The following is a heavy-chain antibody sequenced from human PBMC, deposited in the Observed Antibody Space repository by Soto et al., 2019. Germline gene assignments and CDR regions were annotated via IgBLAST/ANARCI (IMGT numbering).Heavy chain of an antibody. J-gene: IGHJ6*02. CDR2: ITSRGSYT. Sequence: QVQLVESGGGLVKPGGSLRLSCAASGLTFSDYYMSWFRQAPGKGLEWVSYITSRGSYTMYADSVQGRYTISRDNAKNALYLQMNSLRVEDTAIDYFARELDGIDVWGQGTTFTVSS. CDR3: ARELDGIDV. CDR1: GLTFSDYY. V-gene: IGHV3-11*05.